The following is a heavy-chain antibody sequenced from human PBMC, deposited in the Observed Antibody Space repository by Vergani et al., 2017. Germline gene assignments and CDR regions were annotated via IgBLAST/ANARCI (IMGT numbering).Heavy chain of an antibody. D-gene: IGHD4-17*01. J-gene: IGHJ4*02. Sequence: EVQLVESGGGLVKPGGSLRLSCAASGFTFSSYSMNWVRQAPGKGLEWVSSISSSSSYTYYADSVKGRFTISRDNAKNSLYLQMNSLRAEDTAVYYCARGGLTVTTLLVDWGQGTLVTVSS. V-gene: IGHV3-21*01. CDR2: ISSSSSYT. CDR1: GFTFSSYS. CDR3: ARGGLTVTTLLVD.